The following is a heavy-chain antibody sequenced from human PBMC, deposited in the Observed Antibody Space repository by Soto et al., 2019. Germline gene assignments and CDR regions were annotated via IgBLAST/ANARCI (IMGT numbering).Heavy chain of an antibody. CDR1: GFTIIGHD. CDR2: ISSSSSPI. V-gene: IGHV3-48*01. CDR3: GKGIAVAGTRPLDF. J-gene: IGHJ4*02. D-gene: IGHD6-19*01. Sequence: GGSLRHCCAVAGFTIIGHDMNCVRQAPGKGLEWVSYISSSSSPIYYADSVRGRFTISRDNSKNTLYLQMNSLRAEDTAIYYCGKGIAVAGTRPLDFWGQRTLVTVSS.